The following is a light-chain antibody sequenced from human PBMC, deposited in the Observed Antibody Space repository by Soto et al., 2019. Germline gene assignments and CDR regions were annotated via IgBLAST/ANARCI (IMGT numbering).Light chain of an antibody. Sequence: SVLTQPPSVSGAPGQRGTISCTGGSPKNGAGYDVHWYQQLPGTAPKLLIYGDSNRPSGVPDRFSGSKSGTSASLAITGLQAEDEADYYCQSYDSSLSAYVFGTGTKVTVL. CDR3: QSYDSSLSAYV. CDR2: GDS. V-gene: IGLV1-40*01. CDR1: SPKNGAGYD. J-gene: IGLJ1*01.